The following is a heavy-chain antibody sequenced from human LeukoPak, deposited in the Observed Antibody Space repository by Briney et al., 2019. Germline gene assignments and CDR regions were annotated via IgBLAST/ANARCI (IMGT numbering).Heavy chain of an antibody. D-gene: IGHD2-15*01. CDR1: GYTFTSYG. J-gene: IGHJ6*03. CDR3: ARGTISGLDYYYMDV. CDR2: ITTFSGKT. V-gene: IGHV1-18*01. Sequence: ASVKVSCKASGYTFTSYGIHWVRQAPGQGLEWMGWITTFSGKTKYAQKLQDRVTMTTDTSTSTAYMELRSLRSDDTAVYYCARGTISGLDYYYMDVWGRGTTVIVSS.